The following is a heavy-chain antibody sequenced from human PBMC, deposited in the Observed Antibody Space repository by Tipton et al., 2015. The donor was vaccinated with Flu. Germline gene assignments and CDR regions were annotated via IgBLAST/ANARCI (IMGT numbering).Heavy chain of an antibody. J-gene: IGHJ2*01. CDR1: GFIFTDYW. V-gene: IGHV3-7*01. CDR3: TRRLVED. Sequence: QLVQSGGGLVQPGGSLRLSCAASGFIFTDYWMAWVRQTPGKGLVWVANINYDGTTIYYRDSVKGRFTISRDNAKNSLYLQMNNLRGEDTAVYYCTRRLVEDWGRGTLVTVSS. CDR2: INYDGTTI.